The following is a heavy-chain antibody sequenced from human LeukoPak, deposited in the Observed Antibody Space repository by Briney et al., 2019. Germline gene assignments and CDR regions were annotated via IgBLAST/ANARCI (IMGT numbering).Heavy chain of an antibody. J-gene: IGHJ6*02. CDR2: IYYSGST. V-gene: IGHV4-31*03. D-gene: IGHD2-15*01. CDR3: ARGSGYCSGGSCYPWDYYGMDV. CDR1: GGSISSGGYY. Sequence: SQTLSLTRTVSGGSISSGGYYWSWIRQHPGKGLEWIGYIYYSGSTYYNPSLKSRVTISVDTSKNQFSLKLSSVTAADTAVYYCARGSGYCSGGSCYPWDYYGMDVWGQGTTVTVSS.